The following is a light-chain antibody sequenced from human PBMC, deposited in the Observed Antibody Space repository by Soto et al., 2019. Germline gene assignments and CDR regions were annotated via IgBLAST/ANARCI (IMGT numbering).Light chain of an antibody. V-gene: IGKV3-20*01. J-gene: IGKJ4*01. CDR3: QQYGSSPPYT. CDR2: GAY. Sequence: EIVLTQSPGTLSLSPGERATLSCRASQSVSSSYLAWYQQKPGQAPRLLIYGAYSRATGIPDRFSGSGSVTDFTLTISRLEHEDLAVYYWQQYGSSPPYTFGGGSKVEIK. CDR1: QSVSSSY.